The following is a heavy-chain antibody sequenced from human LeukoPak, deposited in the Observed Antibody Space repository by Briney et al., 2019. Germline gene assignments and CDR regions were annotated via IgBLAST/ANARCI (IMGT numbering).Heavy chain of an antibody. CDR3: ARDGNYDFWSGYYMYYYYYGMDV. CDR2: ISGSGGST. D-gene: IGHD3-3*01. Sequence: GGSLRLSCAASGFTFSSYAMSWVRQAPGKGLEWVSAISGSGGSTYYADSVKGRFTISRDNSKNTLYLQMNSLRAEDTAVYYCARDGNYDFWSGYYMYYYYYGMDVWGQGTTVTVSS. CDR1: GFTFSSYA. J-gene: IGHJ6*02. V-gene: IGHV3-23*01.